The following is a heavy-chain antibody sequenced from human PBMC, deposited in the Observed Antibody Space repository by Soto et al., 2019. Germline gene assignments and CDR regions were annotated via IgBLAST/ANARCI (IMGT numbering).Heavy chain of an antibody. CDR2: ISGSGGST. Sequence: GGSLRLSCAASGFTFSSYAMSWVRQAPGKGLEWVSAISGSGGSTYYADSVKGRFTISRDNSKNTLYLQMNSLRAEDTAVYYCARHSSRKLPHYYYYYMDVWGKGTTVTVSS. D-gene: IGHD2-2*01. V-gene: IGHV3-23*01. CDR3: ARHSSRKLPHYYYYYMDV. J-gene: IGHJ6*03. CDR1: GFTFSSYA.